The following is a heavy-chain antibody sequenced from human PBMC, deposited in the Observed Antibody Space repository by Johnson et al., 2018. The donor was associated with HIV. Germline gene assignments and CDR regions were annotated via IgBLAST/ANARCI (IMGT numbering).Heavy chain of an antibody. D-gene: IGHD6-19*01. CDR3: ARDLRNSGWSNGFDV. V-gene: IGHV3-NL1*01. J-gene: IGHJ3*01. CDR2: IYSGGST. CDR1: GFTFSSYG. Sequence: QVQLVESGGGVVQPGRSLRLSCAASGFTFSSYGMHWVRQAPGKGLEWVSVIYSGGSTYYADSVKGRFTISRDNSKNTLYLQMNSLRAEDTALYYCARDLRNSGWSNGFDVWGQGTMVTVSS.